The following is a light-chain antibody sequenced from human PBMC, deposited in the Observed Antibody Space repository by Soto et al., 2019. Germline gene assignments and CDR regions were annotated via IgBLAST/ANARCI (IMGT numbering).Light chain of an antibody. CDR1: QSVSSSF. Sequence: EIVFTQSPCTVSLSPGERATLSCRASQSVSSSFIAWYQQKPGQAPRLLIHGATTRATGIPARFSGSGSGTEFTLTISSLEPEDFAVYYCQQRSNWPPLTFGGGTKVDIK. CDR3: QQRSNWPPLT. V-gene: IGKV3D-20*02. J-gene: IGKJ4*01. CDR2: GAT.